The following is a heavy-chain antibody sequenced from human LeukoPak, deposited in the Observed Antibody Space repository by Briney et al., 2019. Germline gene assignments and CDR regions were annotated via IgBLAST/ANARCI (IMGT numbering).Heavy chain of an antibody. V-gene: IGHV3-48*03. CDR3: ATNPPGIAVAGNGNFDY. J-gene: IGHJ4*02. Sequence: GGSLRLSCAASGFTFSSYEMNWVLQAPGKGLEWVSYISSSGSTIFYADSVKGRFTISRDNAKNSLYLQMNSLRAEDTAFYYCATNPPGIAVAGNGNFDYWGQGTLVTVSS. CDR2: ISSSGSTI. CDR1: GFTFSSYE. D-gene: IGHD6-19*01.